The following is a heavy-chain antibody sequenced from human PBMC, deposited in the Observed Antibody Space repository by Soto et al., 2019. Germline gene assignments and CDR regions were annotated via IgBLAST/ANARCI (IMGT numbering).Heavy chain of an antibody. CDR3: ESGDDSSGYSRLYFGEPVNYYYYGMDV. J-gene: IGHJ6*02. CDR2: IKSKTDGGTT. Sequence: PGGSLRLSCAASGFTFSNAWMNWVRQAPGKGLEWVGRIKSKTDGGTTDYAAPVKGRFTISRDDSKNTLYLQMNSLKTEDTAVYYCESGDDSSGYSRLYFGEPVNYYYYGMDVWGQGTTVTVSS. CDR1: GFTFSNAW. D-gene: IGHD3-22*01. V-gene: IGHV3-15*07.